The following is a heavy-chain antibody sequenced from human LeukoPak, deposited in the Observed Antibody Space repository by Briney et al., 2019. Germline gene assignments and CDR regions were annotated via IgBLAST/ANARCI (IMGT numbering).Heavy chain of an antibody. Sequence: GGSLRLSCAASGFTFSSYSMNWVRQAPGKGLEWVSSISSSSSYIYYADSVKGRFTISRDNSKKTCYLQMDSLRVEDTAVYAREASTEMIGGMDVRGQGTTVTVTS. J-gene: IGHJ6*02. V-gene: IGHV3-21*01. CDR2: ISSSSSYI. CDR1: GFTFSSYS. CDR3: EASTEMIGGMDV. D-gene: IGHD2-21*01.